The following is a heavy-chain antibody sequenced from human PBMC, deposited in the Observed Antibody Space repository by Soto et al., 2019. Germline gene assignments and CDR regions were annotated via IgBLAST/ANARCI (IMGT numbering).Heavy chain of an antibody. V-gene: IGHV1-2*02. D-gene: IGHD2-2*02. CDR3: ARGLPAAIYFGWFDP. J-gene: IGHJ5*02. CDR1: GYTFTGYY. Sequence: ASVKVSCKASGYTFTGYYLHWVRLAPGQGLDWMGWIDPKTGGTKYAQKFQGRVTRTRDTSISTGYMELSSLRSDDTAVYYCARGLPAAIYFGWFDPWGQGTLVTVSS. CDR2: IDPKTGGT.